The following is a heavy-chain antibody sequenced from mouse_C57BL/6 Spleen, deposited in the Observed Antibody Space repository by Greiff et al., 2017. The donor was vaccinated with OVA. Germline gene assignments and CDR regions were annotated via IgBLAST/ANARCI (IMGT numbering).Heavy chain of an antibody. Sequence: EVKVVESGGGLVQPGGSLKLSCAASGFTFSDYYMYWVRQTPEKRLEWVAYISNGGGSTYYPDTVKGRFTISRDNAKNTLYLQMSRLKSEDTAMYYCARREYGSSYAMDYWGQGTSVTVSS. CDR2: ISNGGGST. CDR1: GFTFSDYY. J-gene: IGHJ4*01. D-gene: IGHD1-1*01. CDR3: ARREYGSSYAMDY. V-gene: IGHV5-12*01.